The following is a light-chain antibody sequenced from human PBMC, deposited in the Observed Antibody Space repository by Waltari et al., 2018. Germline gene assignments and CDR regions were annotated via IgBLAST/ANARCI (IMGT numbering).Light chain of an antibody. J-gene: IGLJ2*01. CDR2: EVG. CDR1: NNDIGFYSL. CDR3: SSYTRLNTVI. Sequence: QSALTQPASVSGSPGQSITISCTGPNNDIGFYSLVPWYQQHPGKPPKLWVYEVGHPPSVISNRFSLSKSGNAASLTISCLQADDEADYYCSSYTRLNTVIFGGGTKLTVL. V-gene: IGLV2-14*01.